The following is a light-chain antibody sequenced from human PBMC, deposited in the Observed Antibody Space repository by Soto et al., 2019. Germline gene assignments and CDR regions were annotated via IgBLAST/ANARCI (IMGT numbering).Light chain of an antibody. CDR2: STY. Sequence: QAVVTQEPSLTVSPGGTVTLTCASSTGAVTSDYYPNWLQQKPGQAPRSLIHSTYTRHFWTPARFSGSLLGGKAALTVSDVQPEDEADYYCLLYPGAAQVFGGGTQLTVL. V-gene: IGLV7-43*01. CDR3: LLYPGAAQV. J-gene: IGLJ3*02. CDR1: TGAVTSDYY.